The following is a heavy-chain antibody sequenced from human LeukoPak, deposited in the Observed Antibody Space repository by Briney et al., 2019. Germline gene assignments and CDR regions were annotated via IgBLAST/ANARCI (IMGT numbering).Heavy chain of an antibody. Sequence: ASVKVSCKASGYTFTGYYMHWVRQAPGQGLEWMGWINPNSGGTNYAQKFQGRVTMTRDTSISTAYMELSRLRSDDTAVYYCARDNPVHGTSGSYFRNYWGQGTLVTVSS. D-gene: IGHD1-26*01. V-gene: IGHV1-2*02. J-gene: IGHJ4*02. CDR3: ARDNPVHGTSGSYFRNY. CDR1: GYTFTGYY. CDR2: INPNSGGT.